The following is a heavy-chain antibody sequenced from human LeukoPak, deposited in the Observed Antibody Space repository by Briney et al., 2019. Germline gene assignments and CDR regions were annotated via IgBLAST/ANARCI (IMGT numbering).Heavy chain of an antibody. CDR1: GGSISSSSYY. CDR2: IYYSGST. V-gene: IGHV4-39*07. J-gene: IGHJ3*02. D-gene: IGHD3-22*01. CDR3: ARVHDYYDSSGYI. Sequence: PSETLSLTCTVSGGSISSSSYYWGWIRQPPGKGLGWIGSIYYSGSTYYNPSLKSRVTISVDTSKNQFSLKLSSVTAADTAVYYCARVHDYYDSSGYIWGQGTMVTVSS.